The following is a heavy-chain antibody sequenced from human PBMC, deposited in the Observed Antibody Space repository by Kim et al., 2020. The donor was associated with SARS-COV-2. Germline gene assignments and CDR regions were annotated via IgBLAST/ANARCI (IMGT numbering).Heavy chain of an antibody. D-gene: IGHD2-2*01. CDR3: AKREGAYCSTSSCPFDY. Sequence: GGSQRLSCAASGFTFSNYAMSWVRQAPGKGLEWVAAISGSGTTTYYADSVKDRFTISRDNSENTLYLQMNSLRAEDTAVYYCAKREGAYCSTSSCPFDYWGQGTLVTVSS. CDR2: ISGSGTTT. J-gene: IGHJ4*02. V-gene: IGHV3-23*01. CDR1: GFTFSNYA.